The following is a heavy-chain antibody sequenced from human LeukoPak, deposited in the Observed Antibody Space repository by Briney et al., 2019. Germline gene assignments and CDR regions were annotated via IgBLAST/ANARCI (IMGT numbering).Heavy chain of an antibody. D-gene: IGHD2-2*01. CDR2: IYHSGST. J-gene: IGHJ4*02. CDR3: ARESGISSTQFDY. Sequence: PSETLSLTCTVSGYSISSGYYWGWIRQPPGKGLEWIGSIYHSGSTYYNPSLKRRVTISVDTSKNQFSLKLSSVTAADTAVYYCARESGISSTQFDYWGQGTLVTVSS. CDR1: GYSISSGYY. V-gene: IGHV4-38-2*02.